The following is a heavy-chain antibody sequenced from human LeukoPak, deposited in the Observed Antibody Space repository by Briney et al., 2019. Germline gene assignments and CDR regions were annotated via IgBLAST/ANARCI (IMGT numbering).Heavy chain of an antibody. Sequence: PSQTMSLTCTVSGGSISSYYWSWIRQPPGKGLEWIGYIYYSGSTNYHPSLKSRVTISVDTSKNQFSLKLSSVTAADTAVYYCARGQALYYDILTGYPLFDYWGQGTLVTVSS. V-gene: IGHV4-59*01. CDR1: GGSISSYY. CDR2: IYYSGST. CDR3: ARGQALYYDILTGYPLFDY. D-gene: IGHD3-9*01. J-gene: IGHJ4*02.